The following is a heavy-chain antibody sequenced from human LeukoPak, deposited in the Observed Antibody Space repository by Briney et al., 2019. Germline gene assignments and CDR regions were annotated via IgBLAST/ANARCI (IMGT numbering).Heavy chain of an antibody. Sequence: GASVKVSCKASGGTFSSYAISWVRQAPGQGLEWMGGIIPIFGTANYAQKFQGRVTITTDESTSTAYMELSSLRSEDTAVYYCANTRHYYDSSGYCLFDYWGQGTLVTVSS. CDR1: GGTFSSYA. V-gene: IGHV1-69*05. J-gene: IGHJ4*02. D-gene: IGHD3-22*01. CDR2: IIPIFGTA. CDR3: ANTRHYYDSSGYCLFDY.